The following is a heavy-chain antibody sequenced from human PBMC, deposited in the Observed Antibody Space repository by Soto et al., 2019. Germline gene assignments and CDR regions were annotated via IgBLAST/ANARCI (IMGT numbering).Heavy chain of an antibody. V-gene: IGHV3-23*01. J-gene: IGHJ4*02. CDR2: ISGTASRT. Sequence: EVQLLESGGGLVLPGGSLRLSCAGSGFTPTTTPLSWVRQPPGKGLEWVTTISGTASRTYYVDSVKGRFFISRDNSKNTVTLQMKNLTRDDTAVYYCATSFRYFDNWGQGTRVTVSS. D-gene: IGHD2-15*01. CDR3: ATSFRYFDN. CDR1: GFTPTTTP.